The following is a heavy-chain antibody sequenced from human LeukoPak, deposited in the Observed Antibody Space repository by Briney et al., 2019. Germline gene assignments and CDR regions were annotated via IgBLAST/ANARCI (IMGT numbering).Heavy chain of an antibody. CDR1: GGSFSGYY. CDR3: ARLYKSSSSAWFDP. V-gene: IGHV4-34*01. D-gene: IGHD6-6*01. CDR2: INHCGSP. J-gene: IGHJ5*02. Sequence: SEPLSLTCAVYGGSFSGYYWSWIRQPPGKGLEWIGEINHCGSPNYNPSLKIRVTISVYTSKNQFSLKLSSVTAADTAVYYCARLYKSSSSAWFDPWGQGTLVTVSS.